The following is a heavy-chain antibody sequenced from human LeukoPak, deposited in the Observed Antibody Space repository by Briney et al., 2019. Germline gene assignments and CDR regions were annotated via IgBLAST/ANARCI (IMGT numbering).Heavy chain of an antibody. J-gene: IGHJ4*02. CDR2: ISYSGST. D-gene: IGHD2-2*01. Sequence: SETLSLTCTVSGGSISSYYWSWVRQPPGKGLEWIGYISYSGSTNYNPSLKSRVTISGDTSKNQFSLKLSSVTAADTAVYYCARSIYQLLRFDYWGQGTLVTVSS. CDR3: ARSIYQLLRFDY. V-gene: IGHV4-59*01. CDR1: GGSISSYY.